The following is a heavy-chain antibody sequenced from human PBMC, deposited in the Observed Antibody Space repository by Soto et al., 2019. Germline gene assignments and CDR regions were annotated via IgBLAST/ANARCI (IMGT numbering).Heavy chain of an antibody. CDR3: ARRYYYGSGSSNWFDP. D-gene: IGHD3-10*01. CDR1: GYTFTSYG. Sequence: QVQLVQSGAEVKKPGASVKVSCKASGYTFTSYGISWVRQAPGQGLEWMGWISAYNGNTNYAQKLQGRVTMTTDTSTSTGYMELRSLGSGDTAVYYCARRYYYGSGSSNWFDPWGQGTLVTVSS. V-gene: IGHV1-18*01. CDR2: ISAYNGNT. J-gene: IGHJ5*02.